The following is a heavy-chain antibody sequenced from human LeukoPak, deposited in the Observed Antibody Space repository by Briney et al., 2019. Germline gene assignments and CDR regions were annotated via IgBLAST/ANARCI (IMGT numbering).Heavy chain of an antibody. CDR3: ARVGAVGYFDL. CDR2: INPNSGGT. Sequence: ASVKVSFRASGYTFTDYYMHWVRQAPGEGREGMGWINPNSGGTNYAQKFQGRGTINRDTAISTAYMDLSSLRSDDTAVYYCARVGAVGYFDLWGRGTLVTVSS. CDR1: GYTFTDYY. J-gene: IGHJ2*01. V-gene: IGHV1-2*02. D-gene: IGHD1-26*01.